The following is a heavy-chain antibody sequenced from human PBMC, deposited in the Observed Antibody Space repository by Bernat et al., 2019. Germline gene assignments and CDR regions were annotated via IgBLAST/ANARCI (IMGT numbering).Heavy chain of an antibody. CDR1: GFSVSSYY. CDR3: ARVAYGSGSYYNINWFDS. D-gene: IGHD3-10*01. J-gene: IGHJ5*01. Sequence: EVQLVESGGGLIQPGGSLRLSCAASGFSVSSYYMSWVRQAPGKGLEWVSLISSGGRTYYADSVQGRFTISRDNSKNTLYLQMNSLRAEDTALYYCARVAYGSGSYYNINWFDSWGQGILVTVSS. CDR2: ISSGGRT. V-gene: IGHV3-53*01.